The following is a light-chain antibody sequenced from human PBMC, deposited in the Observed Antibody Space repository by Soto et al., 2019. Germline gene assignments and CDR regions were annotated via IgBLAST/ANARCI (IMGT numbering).Light chain of an antibody. Sequence: QSALTQPASVSGSPGQSITISCTGTSSDVENYNFVSWYQQHPGKAPKLMIYEGTKRPSGVSNRFSGSKSGNTASLTISGLQAEDEADYHCCSYTGRNVIFAGGTKLTVL. CDR3: CSYTGRNVI. J-gene: IGLJ2*01. CDR1: SSDVENYNF. V-gene: IGLV2-23*01. CDR2: EGT.